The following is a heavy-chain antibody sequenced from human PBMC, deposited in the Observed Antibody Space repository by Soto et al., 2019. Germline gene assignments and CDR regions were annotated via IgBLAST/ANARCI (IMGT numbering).Heavy chain of an antibody. V-gene: IGHV3-23*01. Sequence: GGSLRLSCAASGFTVSSYAMSWGRQAPGKGLEWVSAISGSGGSTDYADSVKGRFTISRDNSKNTLYLTMTRLRAEDTAVYSCAKLEKGNMVRGVPFDYWGQGILVTVSS. J-gene: IGHJ4*02. D-gene: IGHD3-10*01. CDR2: ISGSGGST. CDR1: GFTVSSYA. CDR3: AKLEKGNMVRGVPFDY.